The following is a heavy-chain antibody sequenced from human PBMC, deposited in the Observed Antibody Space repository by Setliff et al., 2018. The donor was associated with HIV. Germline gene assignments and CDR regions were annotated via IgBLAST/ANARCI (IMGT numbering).Heavy chain of an antibody. CDR2: IIPIFGTA. J-gene: IGHJ5*02. D-gene: IGHD6-13*01. Sequence: ASVKVSCKASGGTFSSYVISWVRQAPGQGLEWMGGIIPIFGTATYAQKFQGRVTITADESTSTAYMELSSLRSDDTAVYYCARDFSGQQLVGGWFDPWGQGTLVTVSS. CDR1: GGTFSSYV. CDR3: ARDFSGQQLVGGWFDP. V-gene: IGHV1-69*13.